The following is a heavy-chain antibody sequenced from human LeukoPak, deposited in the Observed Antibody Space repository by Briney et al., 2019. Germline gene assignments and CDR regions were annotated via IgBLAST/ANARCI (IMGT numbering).Heavy chain of an antibody. CDR2: INPNSGGT. CDR3: ARPIPPYAAADYFDY. CDR1: GYTFTGYY. Sequence: ASVKVSCKASGYTFTGYYMHWVRRAPGQGLEWMGWINPNSGGTNYAQKFQGRVTMTRDTSINTAYMELSRLRSDDTAVYYCARPIPPYAAADYFDYWGQGTLVTVSS. D-gene: IGHD6-25*01. J-gene: IGHJ4*02. V-gene: IGHV1-2*02.